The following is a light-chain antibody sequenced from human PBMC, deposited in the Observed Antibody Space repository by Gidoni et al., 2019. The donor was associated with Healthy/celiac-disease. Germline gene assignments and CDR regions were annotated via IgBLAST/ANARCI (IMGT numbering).Light chain of an antibody. J-gene: IGLJ3*02. CDR3: NSRDSSGNHLWV. V-gene: IGLV3-19*01. Sequence: SSELTQVPAVSVALGQTVRITCQGDSLRSYYSSWYQQKPGQAPVLVIYGKNNRPSGIPDRFSGSSSGNTASLTITGAQAEEEADYYCNSRDSSGNHLWVFGGGTKLTVL. CDR1: SLRSYY. CDR2: GKN.